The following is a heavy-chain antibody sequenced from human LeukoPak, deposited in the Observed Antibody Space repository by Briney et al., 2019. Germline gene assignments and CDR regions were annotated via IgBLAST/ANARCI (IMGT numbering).Heavy chain of an antibody. V-gene: IGHV4-31*03. D-gene: IGHD1-14*01. CDR1: GGSISSGAFY. CDR2: IYYSGRT. Sequence: SQTLSLTCTVSGGSISSGAFYWSWIRQHPGKGLEWIGCIYYSGRTSYNPSLKSRVTMSVDTSKNQFSLKLSSVTAADTAVYYCARDGNPWNLDVWGRGTLVTVSS. J-gene: IGHJ2*01. CDR3: ARDGNPWNLDV.